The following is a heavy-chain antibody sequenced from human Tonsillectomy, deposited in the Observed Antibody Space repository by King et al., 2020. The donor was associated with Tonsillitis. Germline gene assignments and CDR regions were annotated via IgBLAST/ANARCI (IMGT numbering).Heavy chain of an antibody. Sequence: VQLVESGAEVKKPGSSVTVSCRTSGGSFSDYPISWVRQAPGRGLEWMGRIIPILDIVNYAQRFQDKVTITADKSTSTAYMEVSSLRSEDTAVYYCARARRSTSGGDFEYWGQGTLVTVYS. D-gene: IGHD2/OR15-2a*01. J-gene: IGHJ4*02. CDR2: IIPILDIV. CDR3: ARARRSTSGGDFEY. CDR1: GGSFSDYP. V-gene: IGHV1-69*09.